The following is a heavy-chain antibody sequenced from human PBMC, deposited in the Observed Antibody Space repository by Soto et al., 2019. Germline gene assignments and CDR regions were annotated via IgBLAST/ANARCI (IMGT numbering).Heavy chain of an antibody. CDR2: IKHDGSEK. CDR3: ARQGGRRTYYYYYGMDV. J-gene: IGHJ6*02. D-gene: IGHD3-16*01. V-gene: IGHV3-7*01. Sequence: PGGSLRLSCTASGFTFSSYWMSWVRQAPGKGLEWVANIKHDGSEKNYVDSVKGRFTISTDNAKNSVFLQMNSLRAEDTAVYYCARQGGRRTYYYYYGMDVRGQGTTVTVSS. CDR1: GFTFSSYW.